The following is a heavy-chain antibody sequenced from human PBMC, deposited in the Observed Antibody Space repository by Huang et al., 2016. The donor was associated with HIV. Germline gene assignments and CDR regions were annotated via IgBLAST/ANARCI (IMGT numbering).Heavy chain of an antibody. Sequence: QITLKESGPTLVKPTQTLTLACTFSGFSLNTSGVGVAWIRQPPGKALEWLALIYWDDDKRDRTSLKSRLTISKDPSNNQVVLTMTNMDPVDTASYFCAHIGDIFAAYSPEYFDYWGQGALVTVSS. V-gene: IGHV2-5*02. CDR1: GFSLNTSGVG. D-gene: IGHD2-15*01. J-gene: IGHJ4*02. CDR3: AHIGDIFAAYSPEYFDY. CDR2: IYWDDDK.